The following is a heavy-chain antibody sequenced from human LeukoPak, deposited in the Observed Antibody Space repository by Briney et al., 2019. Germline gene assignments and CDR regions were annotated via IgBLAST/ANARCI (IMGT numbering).Heavy chain of an antibody. V-gene: IGHV4-59*08. Sequence: SETLSLTCNVSGGSITSYYWSWIRQPPGTGLEWIGYIFYSGSTIYNPSLESRVTMSVDTSKNQFSLKLSSVTAADTAVYYSARLASGSYGPLTPFDYWGQGTLVTVSS. CDR1: GGSITSYY. CDR2: IFYSGST. CDR3: ARLASGSYGPLTPFDY. J-gene: IGHJ4*02. D-gene: IGHD1-26*01.